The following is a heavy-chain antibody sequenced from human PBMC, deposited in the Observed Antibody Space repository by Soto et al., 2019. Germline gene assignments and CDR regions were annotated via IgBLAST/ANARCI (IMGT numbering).Heavy chain of an antibody. D-gene: IGHD6-13*01. CDR2: INAGNGNT. V-gene: IGHV1-3*01. J-gene: IGHJ5*02. CDR1: GYTFTSYA. CDR3: ARVSSSYWFDP. Sequence: ASVKVSCKASGYTFTSYAMHWVRQAPGQRLKWMGWINAGNGNTKYSQKFQGRVTITRDTSASTAYMELSSLRSEDTAVYYCARVSSSYWFDPWGQGTLVTVSS.